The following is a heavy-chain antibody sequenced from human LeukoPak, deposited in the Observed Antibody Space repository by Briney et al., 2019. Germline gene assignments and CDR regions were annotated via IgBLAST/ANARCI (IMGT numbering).Heavy chain of an antibody. CDR1: GFTFSSYE. V-gene: IGHV3-7*01. CDR3: AELGITMIGGV. CDR2: MNEDGSEK. J-gene: IGHJ6*04. D-gene: IGHD3-10*02. Sequence: GGSLRLSCAASGFTFSSYEMNWVRQAPGKGLEWAANMNEDGSEKHYVDSVKGRFTISRDNAKNSLYLQMNSLRAEDTAVYYCAELGITMIGGVWGKGTTVTISS.